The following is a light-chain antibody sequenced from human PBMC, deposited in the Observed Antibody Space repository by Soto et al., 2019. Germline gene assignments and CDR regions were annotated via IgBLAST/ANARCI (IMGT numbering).Light chain of an antibody. J-gene: IGKJ2*01. CDR1: QSVGGW. CDR3: HQYYTWPYT. CDR2: EAS. V-gene: IGKV1-5*01. Sequence: DIQMTQSPSTLSTSVGDRVTITCRASQSVGGWLAWYQQRPGKAPNLLIYEASTLETGVPSRFGGSGSGTDFTLTISSLQPGDVATYYCHQYYTWPYTFGQGTKLEIK.